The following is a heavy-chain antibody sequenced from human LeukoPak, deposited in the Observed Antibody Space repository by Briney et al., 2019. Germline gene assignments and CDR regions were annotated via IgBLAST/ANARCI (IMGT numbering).Heavy chain of an antibody. Sequence: PGGSLRLSCAASGFTFSSYAMSWVRQAPGKGLEWVSAISGSGGSTYYADSVKGRFTISRDNSKNTLYLQMNSLRAEDTAVYYCARVRGYSYGPPDYWGQGTLVTVSS. CDR2: ISGSGGST. J-gene: IGHJ4*02. D-gene: IGHD5-18*01. CDR3: ARVRGYSYGPPDY. V-gene: IGHV3-23*01. CDR1: GFTFSSYA.